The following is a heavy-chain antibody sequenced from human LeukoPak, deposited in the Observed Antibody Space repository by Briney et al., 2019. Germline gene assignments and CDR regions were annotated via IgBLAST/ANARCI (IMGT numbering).Heavy chain of an antibody. V-gene: IGHV4-34*01. CDR2: INHSGST. J-gene: IGHJ5*02. CDR3: ARALFPRVAVTVLPLSATNWFDP. Sequence: SETLSLTCAVYGGSFSGYYWSWIRQPPGKGLEWIGEINHSGSTNYNPSLKSRVTISVDTSKNQFSLKLSSVTAADTAVYYCARALFPRVAVTVLPLSATNWFDPRGQGTLVTVSS. CDR1: GGSFSGYY. D-gene: IGHD2-21*02.